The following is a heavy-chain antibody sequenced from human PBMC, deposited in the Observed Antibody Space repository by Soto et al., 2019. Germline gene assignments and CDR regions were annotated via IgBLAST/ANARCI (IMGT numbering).Heavy chain of an antibody. CDR3: ARGGRGRYFDWFGSGYYGMDV. CDR1: GYTFTSYG. J-gene: IGHJ6*02. CDR2: ISAYNGNT. V-gene: IGHV1-18*01. Sequence: ASVKVSCKASGYTFTSYGISWVRQAPGQGLEWVGWISAYNGNTNYAQKLQGRVTMTTDTSTSTAYMELRSLRSDDTAVYYCARGGRGRYFDWFGSGYYGMDVWGQGTTVTVSS. D-gene: IGHD3-9*01.